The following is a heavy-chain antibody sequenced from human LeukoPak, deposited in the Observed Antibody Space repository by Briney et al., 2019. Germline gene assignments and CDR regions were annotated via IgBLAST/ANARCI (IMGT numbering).Heavy chain of an antibody. Sequence: ASVKVSCKASGYTFTDYCMHWVRQAPGQGLEWMGWINPNSGGTNYAQKFQGRVTMTRDTSISTAYMELSRLRSDDTAVYYCARLLSVEMATTLPHFLDYWGQGTLVTVSS. CDR3: ARLLSVEMATTLPHFLDY. D-gene: IGHD5-24*01. J-gene: IGHJ4*02. CDR1: GYTFTDYC. V-gene: IGHV1-2*02. CDR2: INPNSGGT.